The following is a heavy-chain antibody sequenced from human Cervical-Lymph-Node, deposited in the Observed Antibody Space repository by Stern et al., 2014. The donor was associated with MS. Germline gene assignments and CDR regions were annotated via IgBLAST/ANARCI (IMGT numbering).Heavy chain of an antibody. CDR2: INPNSGNT. Sequence: QLVQSGAEMKKPGASVKVSCKTSGYAFSSYDINWVRQATGQGLEWMGWINPNSGNTDSAQKFQGRITMTRNTSISTAYIELSSLRYEDTAVYYCARASYTGYATNWGQGTLVTVSS. D-gene: IGHD5-12*01. J-gene: IGHJ4*02. CDR3: ARASYTGYATN. V-gene: IGHV1-8*01. CDR1: GYAFSSYD.